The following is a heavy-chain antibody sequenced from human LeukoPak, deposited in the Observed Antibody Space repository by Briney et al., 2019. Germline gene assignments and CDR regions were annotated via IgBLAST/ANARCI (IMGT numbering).Heavy chain of an antibody. J-gene: IGHJ4*02. CDR1: GYSISSGYY. CDR3: AREGEYSGYLAKGELDY. V-gene: IGHV4-38-2*01. CDR2: IYHSGST. D-gene: IGHD5-12*01. Sequence: SETLSLTCAVSGYSISSGYYWGWIRQPPGKGLEWIGSIYHSGSTYYNPSLKSRVTISVDTSKNQFSLKLSSVTAADTAVYYCAREGEYSGYLAKGELDYWGQGTLVTVSS.